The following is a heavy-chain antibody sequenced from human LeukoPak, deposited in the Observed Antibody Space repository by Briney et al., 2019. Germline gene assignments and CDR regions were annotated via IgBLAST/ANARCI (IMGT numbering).Heavy chain of an antibody. CDR2: HSYSGGA. CDR3: ARGLIRGACDI. V-gene: IGHV4-59*01. CDR1: GASISNYY. Sequence: SETLSLTCTVSGASISNYYWNYFRQSPGKGLEWIGYHSYSGGANYNPSLESRVTISLDTSKNRFFLSLSSVTAADTAVYYCARGLIRGACDIWGHGTMVTVSS. D-gene: IGHD3-16*01. J-gene: IGHJ3*02.